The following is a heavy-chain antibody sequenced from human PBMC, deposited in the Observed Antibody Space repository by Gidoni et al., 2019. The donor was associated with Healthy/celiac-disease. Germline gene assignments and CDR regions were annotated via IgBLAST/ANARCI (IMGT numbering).Heavy chain of an antibody. D-gene: IGHD6-19*01. V-gene: IGHV4-59*01. J-gene: IGHJ4*02. Sequence: QVQLQESGPGLVKPSETLSLPCPVSGGSISSYYWSWIRQPPGKGLEWIGYIYYSGSTNYNPSLKSRVTISVDTSKNQFPLKLSSVTAADTAVYYCARITRNSSGWYQVDYWGQGTLVTVSS. CDR2: IYYSGST. CDR3: ARITRNSSGWYQVDY. CDR1: GGSISSYY.